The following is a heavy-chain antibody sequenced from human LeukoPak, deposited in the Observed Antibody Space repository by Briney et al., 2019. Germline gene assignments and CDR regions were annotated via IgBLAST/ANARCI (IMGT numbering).Heavy chain of an antibody. CDR3: ARVGSGYDFFDY. CDR2: VYSSGST. Sequence: SDTLSLTCSVSGGAIRGYYGSWIRQPAGKGLEWLGRVYSSGSTKYNPSLESRVTMSVDTSKNQFSLKLNFVTAADTAVYYCARVGSGYDFFDYWGQGTLVTVSS. V-gene: IGHV4-4*07. D-gene: IGHD3/OR15-3a*01. CDR1: GGAIRGYY. J-gene: IGHJ4*02.